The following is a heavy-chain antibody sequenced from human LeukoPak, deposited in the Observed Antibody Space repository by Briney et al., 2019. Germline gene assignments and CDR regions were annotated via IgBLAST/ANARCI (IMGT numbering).Heavy chain of an antibody. CDR3: ARTTTTFDD. D-gene: IGHD4-11*01. CDR2: VSDTGST. V-gene: IGHV4-59*01. Sequence: SETLSLTCTVSGGSISSYYWSWIRQPPGKGLEWIGYVSDTGSTNYNPSLKSRVTISVDTSKNQFYLKLTSVTAADTAVYCARTTTTFDDWGHGTLVTVSS. J-gene: IGHJ4*01. CDR1: GGSISSYY.